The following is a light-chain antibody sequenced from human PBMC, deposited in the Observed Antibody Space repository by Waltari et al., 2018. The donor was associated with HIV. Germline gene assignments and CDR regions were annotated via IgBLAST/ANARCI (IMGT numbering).Light chain of an antibody. CDR2: EVF. J-gene: IGLJ2*01. V-gene: IGLV2-8*01. CDR3: TSYAGRNTFV. Sequence: QSALTQPPSASGSPGQSVTISCTGKTSDVGAYNYVSWYQQHPGKAPKLMIYEVFTRPPGCPVCFSGAKSGDPASLTVSGLQAEDEADYSCTSYAGRNTFVFGGGTKLTVL. CDR1: TSDVGAYNY.